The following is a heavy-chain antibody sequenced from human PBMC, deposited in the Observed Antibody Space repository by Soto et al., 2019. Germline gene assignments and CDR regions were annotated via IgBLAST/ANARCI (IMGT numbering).Heavy chain of an antibody. CDR3: TTDRGHMYDFDY. Sequence: EVQLVESGGGLVKPGGSLRLSCAASGFTFDNAWMSWVRQAPGKGLEWVGRIKSKTDGGTADYGAPVKGRFTISRDDSKNTRFLQMNSLKTEDTAVYYCTTDRGHMYDFDYWGQGTLVPVSS. D-gene: IGHD2-8*01. CDR1: GFTFDNAW. V-gene: IGHV3-15*01. J-gene: IGHJ4*02. CDR2: IKSKTDGGTA.